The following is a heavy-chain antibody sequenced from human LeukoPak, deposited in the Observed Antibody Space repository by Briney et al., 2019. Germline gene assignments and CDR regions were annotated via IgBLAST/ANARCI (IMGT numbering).Heavy chain of an antibody. CDR3: AKKGSSSWYYYFDY. CDR1: GFTFSSYA. CDR2: ISGSGGST. D-gene: IGHD6-13*01. V-gene: IGHV3-23*01. Sequence: GGSLRLSCAASGFTFSSYAMSWVRQAPGKWLEWVSAISGSGGSTYYADSVKGRFTISRDNSKNTLYLQMNSLRAEDTAVYYCAKKGSSSWYYYFDYWGQGTLVTVSS. J-gene: IGHJ4*02.